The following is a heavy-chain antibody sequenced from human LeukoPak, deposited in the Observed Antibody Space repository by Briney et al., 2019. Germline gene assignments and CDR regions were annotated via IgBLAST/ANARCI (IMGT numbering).Heavy chain of an antibody. J-gene: IGHJ1*01. CDR3: ARVSRNVVVPAAGYFQH. Sequence: GASVKVSCKASGYTFARYEITWVRQATGQGLEWMGWISAYNGNTNYAQKLQGRVTMTTDTSTSTAYMELRSLRSDDTAVYYCARVSRNVVVPAAGYFQHWGQGTLVTVSS. V-gene: IGHV1-18*01. CDR2: ISAYNGNT. D-gene: IGHD2-2*01. CDR1: GYTFARYE.